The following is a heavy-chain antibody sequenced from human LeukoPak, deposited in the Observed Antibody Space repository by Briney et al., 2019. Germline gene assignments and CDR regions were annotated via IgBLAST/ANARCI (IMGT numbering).Heavy chain of an antibody. CDR3: ARVANYGDYPYYFDY. CDR2: MNPNSGNT. Sequence: ASVKVSCKASGYTFTSYDINWVGQATGQGLEWMGWMNPNSGNTGYAQKFQGRVTMTRNTSISTAYMELSSLRSEDTAVYYCARVANYGDYPYYFDYWGQGTLVTVSS. V-gene: IGHV1-8*01. CDR1: GYTFTSYD. D-gene: IGHD4-17*01. J-gene: IGHJ4*02.